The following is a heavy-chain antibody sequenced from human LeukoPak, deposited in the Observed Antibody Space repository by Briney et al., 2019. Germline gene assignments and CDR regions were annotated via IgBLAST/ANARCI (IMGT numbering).Heavy chain of an antibody. CDR1: GFIFSSYA. V-gene: IGHV3-23*01. CDR2: ISGSGGSI. CDR3: AKGVLYDSSAYNAFDI. D-gene: IGHD3-22*01. J-gene: IGHJ3*02. Sequence: GGSLRLSCAASGFIFSSYAMSWVRQAPGKGLEWVSAISGSGGSIYYADSVKGRFIISRDNSKNTLHLQMNSLRVEDTAVYYCAKGVLYDSSAYNAFDIWGQGTMVTVSS.